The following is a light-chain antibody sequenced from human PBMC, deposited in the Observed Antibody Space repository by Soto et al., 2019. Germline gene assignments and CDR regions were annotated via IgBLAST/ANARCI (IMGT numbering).Light chain of an antibody. V-gene: IGKV3-20*01. CDR2: GAS. J-gene: IGKJ1*01. CDR3: QQYGDLPWT. CDR1: QAVSSNY. Sequence: ALTQSPGTLSSSPGERATFSCRASQAVSSNYLAWYQQKPGQAPRLLISGASGRATGVPDRFSGSGSGTEFTLTIDRLESEDFAVYFCQQYGDLPWTFGQGTKVDI.